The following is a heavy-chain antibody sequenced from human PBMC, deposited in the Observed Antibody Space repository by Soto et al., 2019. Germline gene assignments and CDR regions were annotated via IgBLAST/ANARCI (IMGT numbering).Heavy chain of an antibody. Sequence: SETLSLTCAFYGGSFSDTYWNWFRQPPGKGLEWIGEINHNTNTIYNPSLTSRVTISVDTSKNHFSLKLTSVTAADTAVYYCARVPDYWGQGILVTVS. CDR1: GGSFSDTY. J-gene: IGHJ4*02. V-gene: IGHV4-34*01. CDR3: ARVPDY. D-gene: IGHD2-2*01. CDR2: INHNTNT.